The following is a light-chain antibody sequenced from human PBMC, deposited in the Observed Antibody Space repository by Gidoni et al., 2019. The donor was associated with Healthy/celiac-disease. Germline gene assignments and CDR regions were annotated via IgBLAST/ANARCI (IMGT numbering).Light chain of an antibody. V-gene: IGKV1-5*01. J-gene: IGKJ1*01. CDR1: QSISSW. Sequence: DIQMTQSPSTPSASVGDRVTITCRASQSISSWLAWYQQKPGKAPKLLIYDASSLESGVPSMFSGSGSGTEFTLTIISLQPDDFATYYCQQYNSYSGTFGQGTKVEIK. CDR3: QQYNSYSGT. CDR2: DAS.